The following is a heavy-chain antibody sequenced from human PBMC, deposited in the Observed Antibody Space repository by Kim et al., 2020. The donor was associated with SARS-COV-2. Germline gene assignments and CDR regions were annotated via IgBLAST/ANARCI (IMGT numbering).Heavy chain of an antibody. J-gene: IGHJ3*02. Sequence: GGSLRLSCAASGFTFSDSWMHWVRQAPGKGLEWVAGISYDAREACYVDSVKGRFTISRDNSKNMVSLQMNSLRVDDRAIYYCAKENDAFEIWGPGTVVTVSS. V-gene: IGHV3-30*18. CDR1: GFTFSDSW. CDR3: AKENDAFEI. CDR2: ISYDAREA.